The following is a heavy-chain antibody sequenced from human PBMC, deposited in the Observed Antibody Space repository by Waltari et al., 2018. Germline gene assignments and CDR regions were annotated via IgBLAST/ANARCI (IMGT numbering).Heavy chain of an antibody. CDR1: SGSITSGHYY. V-gene: IGHV4-39*01. Sequence: QVQLQESGPGLVKHSEALALSCTVSSGSITSGHYYRGWSRPPPGWGLEWIANIHESGSTYPNPSLQSRITISVDTSKNQFSLKLTSVTVADTAVYYCARQGGDDYGGNSGRGAFDIWGQGTVVTVSS. CDR2: IHESGST. J-gene: IGHJ3*02. CDR3: ARQGGDDYGGNSGRGAFDI. D-gene: IGHD4-17*01.